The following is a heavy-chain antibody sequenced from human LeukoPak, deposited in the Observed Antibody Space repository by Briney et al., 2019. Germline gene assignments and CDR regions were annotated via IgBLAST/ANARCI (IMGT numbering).Heavy chain of an antibody. Sequence: SETLSLTCGVSGYSISRGYYWAWIRQPPGKGLEWIGTIYHIGSTYYTPSLGSRVTISVDTSKNEFSLNLKSVTAADTAVYYCARAGWIITSGIDYWGQGALVTVTS. CDR2: IYHIGST. J-gene: IGHJ4*02. D-gene: IGHD3-10*01. CDR3: ARAGWIITSGIDY. V-gene: IGHV4-38-2*01. CDR1: GYSISRGYY.